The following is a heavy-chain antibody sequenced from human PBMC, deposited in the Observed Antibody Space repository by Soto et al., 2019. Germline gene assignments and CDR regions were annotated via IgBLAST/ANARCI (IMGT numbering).Heavy chain of an antibody. V-gene: IGHV3-30*18. Sequence: VQLVESGGGLVKPGGSLRLSCAASGFTFSSYGMHWVRQAPGKGLEWVAVISYDGSNKYYADSVKGRFTISRDNSKNTLYLQMNSLRAEDTAVYYCAKDHLDIVVVPAANRAKYYYYGMDVWGQGTTVTVSS. CDR1: GFTFSSYG. CDR3: AKDHLDIVVVPAANRAKYYYYGMDV. CDR2: ISYDGSNK. D-gene: IGHD2-2*03. J-gene: IGHJ6*02.